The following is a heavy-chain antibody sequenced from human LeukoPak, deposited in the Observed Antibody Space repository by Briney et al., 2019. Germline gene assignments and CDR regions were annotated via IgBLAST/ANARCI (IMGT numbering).Heavy chain of an antibody. CDR1: GFTFSSYW. J-gene: IGHJ4*02. Sequence: PGGSLRLSCAASGFTFSSYWMSWVRQAPGKGLEWVANIKQDGSEKYYVDSVKGRFTISRGNAKNTLSLQMNSLRAEDTAVYYCAGAIGYFDFWGQGTLVTVSS. CDR2: IKQDGSEK. D-gene: IGHD2-21*01. V-gene: IGHV3-7*03. CDR3: AGAIGYFDF.